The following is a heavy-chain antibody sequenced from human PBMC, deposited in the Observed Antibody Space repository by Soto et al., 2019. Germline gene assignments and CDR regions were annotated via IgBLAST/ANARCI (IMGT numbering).Heavy chain of an antibody. CDR2: IYWDDGK. CDR3: IKRPGHRNYCFDY. J-gene: IGHJ4*02. D-gene: IGHD3-16*02. V-gene: IGHV2-5*02. Sequence: QITLKESGPMVVKPTQTLTLTCTFSGFSLSTSGVAVGWIRQPPGKALEWLALIYWDDGKRYSPSLKSRLIITKDTSKDQVVPTVNNMDPADTATYYCIKRPGHRNYCFDYWGQGILVTVSS. CDR1: GFSLSTSGVA.